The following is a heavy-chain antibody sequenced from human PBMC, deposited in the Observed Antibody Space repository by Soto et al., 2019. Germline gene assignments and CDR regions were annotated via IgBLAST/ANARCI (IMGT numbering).Heavy chain of an antibody. D-gene: IGHD6-6*01. Sequence: SETLSLTCAVYGGSFSGYYWSWIRQPPGKGLEWIGEINHSGSTNYNPSLKSRVTISVDTSKNQFSLKLTSVTAADTAVYYCARGGGGSSSYYFDYWGQGTLVTVSS. CDR2: INHSGST. J-gene: IGHJ4*02. CDR1: GGSFSGYY. V-gene: IGHV4-34*01. CDR3: ARGGGGSSSYYFDY.